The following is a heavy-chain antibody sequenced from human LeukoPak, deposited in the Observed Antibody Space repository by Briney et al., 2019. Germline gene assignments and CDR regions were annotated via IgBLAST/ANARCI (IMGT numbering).Heavy chain of an antibody. CDR1: GGSFSDYY. CDR2: INHSGST. Sequence: SETLSLTCAVSGGSFSDYYWSWIRQPPGKGLEWIGEINHSGSTNYNPSLKSRVTISVDTSKNQFSLKLSSVTAADTAVYYCARGDLHLTITTAAHSFDYWGQGTLVTVSS. CDR3: ARGDLHLTITTAAHSFDY. J-gene: IGHJ4*02. V-gene: IGHV4-34*01. D-gene: IGHD6-13*01.